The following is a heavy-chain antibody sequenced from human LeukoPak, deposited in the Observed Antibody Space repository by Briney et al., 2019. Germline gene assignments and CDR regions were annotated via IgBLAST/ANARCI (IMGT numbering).Heavy chain of an antibody. Sequence: SVKVSCKASGGTFSSYAISWVRQAPGQGLGWMGGIIPIFGTANYAQKFQGRVTITADESTGTAYMELSSLRSEDTAVYYCAHALNGYGGQNYYYYYMDVWGKGTTVTVSS. CDR3: AHALNGYGGQNYYYYYMDV. CDR2: IIPIFGTA. V-gene: IGHV1-69*13. D-gene: IGHD4-23*01. CDR1: GGTFSSYA. J-gene: IGHJ6*03.